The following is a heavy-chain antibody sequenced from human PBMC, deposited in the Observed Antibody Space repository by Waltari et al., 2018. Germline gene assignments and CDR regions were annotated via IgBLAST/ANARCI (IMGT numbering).Heavy chain of an antibody. D-gene: IGHD2-2*01. J-gene: IGHJ4*02. CDR1: GFTFSRYW. CDR2: INYDGSQK. Sequence: VQMVESGGCLVPPGGSLRPSCGASGFTFSRYWMSWVRQTPGKGLQWVANINYDGSQKYYVDSVKGRFTISRDNAKNSVYLQMNSLRVEDSAVYYCAKSRGFEYWGQGALITVSS. V-gene: IGHV3-7*01. CDR3: AKSRGFEY.